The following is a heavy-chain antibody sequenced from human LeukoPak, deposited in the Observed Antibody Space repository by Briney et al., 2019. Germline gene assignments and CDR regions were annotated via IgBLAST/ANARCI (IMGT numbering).Heavy chain of an antibody. CDR3: ASLVYSSGWGLFDY. Sequence: PSETLSLTCTVSGGSISSSSYYWGWIRQPPGKGLEWIGSIYYSGSTYYNPSLKSRVTISVDTSKNQFSLKLSSVTAADTAVYYCASLVYSSGWGLFDYWGQGTLVTVSS. CDR1: GGSISSSSYY. D-gene: IGHD6-19*01. CDR2: IYYSGST. V-gene: IGHV4-39*07. J-gene: IGHJ4*02.